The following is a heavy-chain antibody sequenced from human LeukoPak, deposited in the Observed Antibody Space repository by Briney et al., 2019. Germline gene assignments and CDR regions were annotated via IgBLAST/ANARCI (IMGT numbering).Heavy chain of an antibody. CDR2: ISAYNGNT. J-gene: IGHJ6*02. CDR3: ARDLEDIVVVPAAIPYYYYYYGMDV. CDR1: GYTFTSYG. V-gene: IGHV1-18*01. Sequence: ASVKVSRKASGYTFTSYGISWVRQAPGQGLEWMGWISAYNGNTNYAQKLQGRVTMTTDTSTSTAYMELRSLRSDDTAVYYCARDLEDIVVVPAAIPYYYYYYGMDVWGQGTTVTVSS. D-gene: IGHD2-2*02.